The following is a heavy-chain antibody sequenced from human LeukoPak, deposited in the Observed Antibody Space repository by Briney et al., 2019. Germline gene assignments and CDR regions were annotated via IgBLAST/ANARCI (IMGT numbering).Heavy chain of an antibody. V-gene: IGHV1-24*01. D-gene: IGHD3-9*01. CDR3: ATAPLYDILTGYYNRGVLDY. Sequence: ASVKVSCEVSGYTLTELSMHWVQQAPGKGLEWMGGFDPEDGETIYAQKFQGRVTMTEDTSTDTAYMELSSLRSEDTAVYYCATAPLYDILTGYYNRGVLDYWGQGTLVTVSS. CDR1: GYTLTELS. J-gene: IGHJ4*02. CDR2: FDPEDGET.